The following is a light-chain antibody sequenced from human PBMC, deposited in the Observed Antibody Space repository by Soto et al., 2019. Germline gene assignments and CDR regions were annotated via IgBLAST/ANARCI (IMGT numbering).Light chain of an antibody. J-gene: IGLJ1*01. V-gene: IGLV2-14*03. CDR1: SSDVGGYNY. Sequence: QSVLTQPASVSGSPGQSITIPCTGTSSDVGGYNYVSWYQQHPGKAPKLMIYDVIKRPSGVSSRFSGSKSGNTASLTISGLRAEDEDDYYCFSYAGSSTYVFGTGTKLTVL. CDR3: FSYAGSSTYV. CDR2: DVI.